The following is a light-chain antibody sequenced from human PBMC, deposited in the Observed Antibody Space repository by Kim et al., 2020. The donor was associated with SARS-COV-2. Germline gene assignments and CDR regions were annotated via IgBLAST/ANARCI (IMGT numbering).Light chain of an antibody. J-gene: IGKJ2*01. CDR3: QQYDNSPYN. CDR1: QSVDNRY. CDR2: GAS. V-gene: IGKV3-20*01. Sequence: EIVVTQSPGTLSLSPGGRATLSCRVSQSVDNRYLAWYQHKPGQGPRLLISGASSRATGISDRFSGSGSRTDFTLTISRLEPEDSAVYYCQQYDNSPYNFGPGTKLEI.